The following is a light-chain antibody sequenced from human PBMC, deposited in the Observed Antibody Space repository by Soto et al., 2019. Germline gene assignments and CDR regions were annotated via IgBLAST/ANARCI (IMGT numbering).Light chain of an antibody. CDR2: DNN. Sequence: QSVLTQPPSVSGAPGQRVTISCTGSSSNIGAGYYVHWYQHLPGTAPKLVIYDNNNRPSGVPDRFSGSKSGTSASLAITGLQAEDEGDYYCQSYDSSLRAWVFGGGTKVTVL. CDR3: QSYDSSLRAWV. CDR1: SSNIGAGYY. J-gene: IGLJ3*02. V-gene: IGLV1-40*01.